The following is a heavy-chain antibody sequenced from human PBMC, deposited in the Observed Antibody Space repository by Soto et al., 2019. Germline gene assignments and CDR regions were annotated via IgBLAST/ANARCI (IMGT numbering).Heavy chain of an antibody. CDR3: ARLGLGSSSWYNWFDP. Sequence: GWVRQMPGKGLEWMAIIYPDESDTRYSPSFQGQVTISADKSISTAYLQWSSLKASDTAMYYCARLGLGSSSWYNWFDPWGQGTLVTVSS. V-gene: IGHV5-51*01. J-gene: IGHJ5*02. D-gene: IGHD6-13*01. CDR2: IYPDESDT.